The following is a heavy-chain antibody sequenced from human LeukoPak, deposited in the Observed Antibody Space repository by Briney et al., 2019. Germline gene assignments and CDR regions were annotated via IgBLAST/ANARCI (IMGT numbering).Heavy chain of an antibody. V-gene: IGHV3-48*01. CDR1: GFTFSTYS. Sequence: GGSLRLSCAASGFTFSTYSMNWVRQAPGKGLEWVSYISSSSSSTIYYADSVKGRFTISRDNAKNSLYLQMNSLRAEDTAVYYCARDSQQLEGSFDYWGQGTLVTVSS. J-gene: IGHJ4*02. CDR2: ISSSSSSTI. CDR3: ARDSQQLEGSFDY. D-gene: IGHD6-13*01.